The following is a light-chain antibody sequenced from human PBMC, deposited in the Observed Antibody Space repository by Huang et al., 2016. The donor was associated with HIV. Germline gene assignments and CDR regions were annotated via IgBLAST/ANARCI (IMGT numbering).Light chain of an antibody. CDR2: QVS. J-gene: IGKJ1*01. CDR1: QSLVSSDGNTY. V-gene: IGKV2-30*01. CDR3: MQGTHWPGT. Sequence: DVVMTQLPLSLPVALGQPASIFCKSSQSLVSSDGNTYLNWFQQRPGQPPRRLIYQVSNRDTGVPDRFIVSGSGTHYALRINRVEAEDVAIYYCMQGTHWPGTFGQGTKMEI.